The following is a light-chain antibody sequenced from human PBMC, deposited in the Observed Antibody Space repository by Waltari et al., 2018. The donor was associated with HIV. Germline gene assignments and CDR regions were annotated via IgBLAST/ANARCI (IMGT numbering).Light chain of an antibody. V-gene: IGLV2-11*01. J-gene: IGLJ3*02. CDR3: CSYAGTYTYVL. Sequence: QSALTQPRPVSGAPGQSVTISGSGTSSDVGGHASVSWYLHHPGKVPKLIFHEFINRPSGVPDLFSGSMSGNTASLTISGLQTEDEADYFCCSYAGTYTYVLFGGGTKLTVL. CDR2: EFI. CDR1: SSDVGGHAS.